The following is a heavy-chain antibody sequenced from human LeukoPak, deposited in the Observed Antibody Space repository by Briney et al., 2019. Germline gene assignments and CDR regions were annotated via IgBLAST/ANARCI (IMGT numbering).Heavy chain of an antibody. CDR2: ITNSGDKA. J-gene: IGHJ4*02. V-gene: IGHV3-23*01. CDR1: GFNFIIYA. D-gene: IGHD5-18*01. CDR3: AKAGYSFGLDS. Sequence: GGSLRLSCAASGFNFIIYAMVWVRQAPGKGPEWVSSITNSGDKAYYADSVKGRFTISRDNPKNMLYLQMNSLRAEDTALYYCAKAGYSFGLDSWGQGTLVTVSS.